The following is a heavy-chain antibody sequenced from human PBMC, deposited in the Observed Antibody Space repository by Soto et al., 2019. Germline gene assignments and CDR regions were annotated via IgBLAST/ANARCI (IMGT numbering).Heavy chain of an antibody. CDR2: IYYSGST. D-gene: IGHD6-19*01. J-gene: IGHJ4*02. CDR3: ASTKLSIAVAGARYFDY. CDR1: GGSISSDY. Sequence: SETLSLTCTVSGGSISSDYWSWFRQPPGKGLEWIGYIYYSGSTNYNPSLKSRVTISVDTSKNQFSLKLSSVTAADTAVYYCASTKLSIAVAGARYFDYWGQGTLVTVSS. V-gene: IGHV4-59*01.